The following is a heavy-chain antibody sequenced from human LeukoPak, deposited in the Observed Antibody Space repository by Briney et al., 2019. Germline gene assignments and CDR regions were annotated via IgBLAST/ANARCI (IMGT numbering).Heavy chain of an antibody. D-gene: IGHD1-26*01. V-gene: IGHV1-18*01. Sequence: ASVKVSCKASGYTFTSYGISWVRQAPGQGLEWMGWISAYNGNTNYAQKLQGRVTMTTDTSTSTAYMELRSLRSDDTAVYYCARDNARWDHQGVDYWGRGTLVTVSS. J-gene: IGHJ4*02. CDR1: GYTFTSYG. CDR3: ARDNARWDHQGVDY. CDR2: ISAYNGNT.